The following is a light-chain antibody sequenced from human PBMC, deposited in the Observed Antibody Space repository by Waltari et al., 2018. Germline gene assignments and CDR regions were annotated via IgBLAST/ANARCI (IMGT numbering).Light chain of an antibody. CDR3: QQYNHWPPIT. Sequence: EIVMTQSPATLSVSPGERATFSCRASQSIADNLAWYQQKPAQAPSLIIYGASTRATGVPARFRGSGSGTEFTLTISSLQSEDVAVYYCQQYNHWPPITFGQGTRLEIK. J-gene: IGKJ5*01. CDR2: GAS. V-gene: IGKV3-15*01. CDR1: QSIADN.